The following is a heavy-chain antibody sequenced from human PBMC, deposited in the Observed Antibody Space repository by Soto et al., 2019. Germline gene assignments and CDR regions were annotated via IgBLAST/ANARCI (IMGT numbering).Heavy chain of an antibody. CDR3: TSHLGELSSPRAFDI. J-gene: IGHJ3*02. CDR1: GFTVSGSA. CDR2: IRSKTNSYAT. Sequence: EVQLVESGGGLVQPGGSRKLSCAASGFTVSGSAVHWVRQASGKGLEWIGRIRSKTNSYATAYAASVKGRFTISRDDSRNTAYLQMNSLKTEDTAVYYCTSHLGELSSPRAFDIWGPGTMVTVSS. V-gene: IGHV3-73*01. D-gene: IGHD3-16*02.